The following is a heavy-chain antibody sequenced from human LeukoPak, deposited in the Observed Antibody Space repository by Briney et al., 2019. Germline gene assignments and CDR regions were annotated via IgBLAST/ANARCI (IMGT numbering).Heavy chain of an antibody. V-gene: IGHV4-61*01. CDR3: ARVVSSSWNPNYYYYYMDV. J-gene: IGHJ6*03. CDR2: IYYSGST. CDR1: GGSVSSGSYC. D-gene: IGHD6-13*01. Sequence: PSETLSLTCTVSGGSVSSGSYCWSWIRQPPGKGLEWIGYIYYSGSTNYNPSLKSRVTISVDTSKNQFSLKLSSVTAADTAVYYCARVVSSSWNPNYYYYYMDVWGKGTTVTVSS.